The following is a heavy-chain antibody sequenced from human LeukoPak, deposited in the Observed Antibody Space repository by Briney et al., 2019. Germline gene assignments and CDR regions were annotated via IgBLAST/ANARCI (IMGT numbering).Heavy chain of an antibody. CDR2: IIPIFGTA. V-gene: IGHV1-69*01. J-gene: IGHJ5*02. CDR3: ARELSRAYYDFWSGPDNNWFDP. D-gene: IGHD3-3*01. Sequence: GSPVKVSCKASGGTFSSYAISWLRQAPRQELEWMRGIIPIFGTANYAQKYQRRVTITADECTSTAYMELSSMRSEDTAVYYCARELSRAYYDFWSGPDNNWFDPWGQGTLVTVSS. CDR1: GGTFSSYA.